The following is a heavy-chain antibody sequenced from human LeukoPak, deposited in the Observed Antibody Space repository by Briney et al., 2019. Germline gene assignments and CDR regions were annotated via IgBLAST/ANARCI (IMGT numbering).Heavy chain of an antibody. CDR1: GISFSSYG. CDR2: LSSTGTT. J-gene: IGHJ4*02. CDR3: ARVGYSSSWFFFNF. D-gene: IGHD6-13*01. Sequence: GGSLRLSCAASGISFSSYGMSCVRQAPGKGLEWVSTLSSTGTTFYAGSVEGRFTISRANSENTLYLQMNSLRAADTALHYCARVGYSSSWFFFNFWGQGTLVTVSS. V-gene: IGHV3-23*01.